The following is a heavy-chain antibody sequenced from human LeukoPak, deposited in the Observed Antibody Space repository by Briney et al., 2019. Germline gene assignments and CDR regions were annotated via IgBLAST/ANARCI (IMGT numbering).Heavy chain of an antibody. Sequence: PSETLSLTCTVSGGSISSYYWSWIRQPAGKGLEWIGRIYTSGSTNYNPSLKSRVTMSVDTSKNQFSQKLSSVTAADTAVYYCARLIASYGSGSHHFDYWGQGTLVTVSS. J-gene: IGHJ4*02. D-gene: IGHD3-10*01. CDR3: ARLIASYGSGSHHFDY. V-gene: IGHV4-4*07. CDR1: GGSISSYY. CDR2: IYTSGST.